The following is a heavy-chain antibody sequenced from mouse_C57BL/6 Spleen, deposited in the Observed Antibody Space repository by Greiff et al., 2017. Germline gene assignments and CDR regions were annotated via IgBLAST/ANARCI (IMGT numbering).Heavy chain of an antibody. CDR2: IYPSDSET. CDR3: ARDYEDWYVDV. D-gene: IGHD2-4*01. V-gene: IGHV1-61*01. Sequence: VQLQQPGAELVRPGSSVKLSCKASGYTFTSYWMDWVKQRPGQGLEWIGNIYPSDSETHYNQKFKDKATLTVDKSSSTAYMQLSSLTSEDSAVYYCARDYEDWYVDVWGTGTTVTVSS. J-gene: IGHJ1*03. CDR1: GYTFTSYW.